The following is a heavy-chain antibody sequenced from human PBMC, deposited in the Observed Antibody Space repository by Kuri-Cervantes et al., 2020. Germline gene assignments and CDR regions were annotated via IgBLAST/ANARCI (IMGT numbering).Heavy chain of an antibody. J-gene: IGHJ3*02. CDR2: IYYSGST. D-gene: IGHD3-22*01. Sequence: SETLSLTCTVSGGSISDSNYNWAWIRQPPGKGLEWIGSIYYSGSTYYNPSLRSRVTISVDTSKNQFSLKLSSVTAADTAVYYCARQGGSSGYYHAFDIWGQGTMVTVSS. CDR3: ARQGGSSGYYHAFDI. V-gene: IGHV4-39*07. CDR1: GGSISDSNYN.